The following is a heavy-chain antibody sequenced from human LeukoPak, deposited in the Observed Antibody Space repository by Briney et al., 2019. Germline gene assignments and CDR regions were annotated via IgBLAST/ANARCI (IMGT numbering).Heavy chain of an antibody. D-gene: IGHD3-22*01. CDR1: GLSVSSAY. CDR3: ATRPPGSGDYPYFDF. J-gene: IGHJ4*02. Sequence: QTGGSLRLSCGASGLSVSSAYMSWVRQAPGKGLEWVSLTYTGGSTYYADSVKGRFTISRDNSKNTLYLQMDSLRPEDSAVYHRATRPPGSGDYPYFDFWGQGTLVTVSS. V-gene: IGHV3-66*02. CDR2: TYTGGST.